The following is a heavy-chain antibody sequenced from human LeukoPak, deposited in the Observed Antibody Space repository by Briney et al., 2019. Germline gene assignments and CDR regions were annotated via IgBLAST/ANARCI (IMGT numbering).Heavy chain of an antibody. J-gene: IGHJ4*02. CDR2: ISGYNGNT. V-gene: IGHV1-18*01. D-gene: IGHD3-10*01. CDR3: ARDWGYYGSGSYYHFDY. Sequence: ASVKVSCKASGYSFTTYGISWVRQAPGQGLEWMGWISGYNGNTNYAQKLQGRVTMTTDTSTSAAYMELRSLRSDDKAVYYCARDWGYYGSGSYYHFDYWGQGTLVTVSS. CDR1: GYSFTTYG.